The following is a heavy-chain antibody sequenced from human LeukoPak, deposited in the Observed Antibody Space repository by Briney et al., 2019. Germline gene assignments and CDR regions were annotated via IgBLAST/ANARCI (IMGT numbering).Heavy chain of an antibody. J-gene: IGHJ6*02. D-gene: IGHD5-18*01. V-gene: IGHV4-39*01. Sequence: PSETLSLTCTVSGGSISSSSYYWGWIRQPPGKGLEWIGSIYYSGSTYYNPSLKSRVTISVDTSQNQFSLKLSSVTAADTAVHYCARPVGTEYSYGVTRTYYYYYGMDVWGQGTTVTVSS. CDR2: IYYSGST. CDR3: ARPVGTEYSYGVTRTYYYYYGMDV. CDR1: GGSISSSSYY.